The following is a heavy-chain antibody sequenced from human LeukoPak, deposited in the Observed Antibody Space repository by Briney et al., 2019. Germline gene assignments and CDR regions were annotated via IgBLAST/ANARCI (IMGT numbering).Heavy chain of an antibody. CDR3: AKDHGYYDFWSGYRYYYYYGMDV. CDR2: ISGSGGST. CDR1: GFTFSSSA. D-gene: IGHD3-3*01. Sequence: GGSLRLSCAASGFTFSSSAMSWVRQAPGKGLEWVSAISGSGGSTYYADSVKGRFTISRDNSKNTLYLQMNSLRAEDTAVYYCAKDHGYYDFWSGYRYYYYYGMDVWGQGTTVTVSS. J-gene: IGHJ6*02. V-gene: IGHV3-23*01.